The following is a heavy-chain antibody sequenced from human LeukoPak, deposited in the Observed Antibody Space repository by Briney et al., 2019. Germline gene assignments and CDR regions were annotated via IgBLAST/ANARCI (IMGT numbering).Heavy chain of an antibody. CDR3: ARGDVYFDY. CDR1: GLTFSSSW. J-gene: IGHJ4*02. CDR2: INPDGNKK. V-gene: IGHV3-7*03. D-gene: IGHD2-21*02. Sequence: GGSLRLSCAVSGLTFSSSWMDWVRQAPRKGLEWVASINPDGNKKYSADSVKGRFTISRDNAENSLYLQMNSLRAEDTAVYYCARGDVYFDYWGQGTLVTVSS.